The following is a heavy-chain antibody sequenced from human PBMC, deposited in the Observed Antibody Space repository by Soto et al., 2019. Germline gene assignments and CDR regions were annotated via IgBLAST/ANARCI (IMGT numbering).Heavy chain of an antibody. J-gene: IGHJ4*02. D-gene: IGHD3-10*01. V-gene: IGHV3-33*01. CDR3: ARSDYYGSGSYYLFDY. CDR1: GFTFSSYG. CDR2: IWYDGSNK. Sequence: GGSLRLSCAASGFTFSSYGMHWVRQAPGKGLEWVAVIWYDGSNKYYADSVKGRFTISRDNSKNTLYLQMSSLRAEDTAVYYCARSDYYGSGSYYLFDYWGQGTLVTVSS.